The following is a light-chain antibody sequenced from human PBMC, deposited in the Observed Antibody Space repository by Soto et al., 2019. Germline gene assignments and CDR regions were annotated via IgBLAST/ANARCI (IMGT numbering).Light chain of an antibody. CDR3: QQHNNWPPWT. Sequence: ETVMTQSPATLSVSPGGRATLSCRASQSVSTNLAWYQHKPGQAPRLLIYGASTRAIGIPTRFTGSGSGTEFTLTISSLQSEDSAIYYCQQHNNWPPWTLGQGTKVEI. V-gene: IGKV3-15*01. CDR2: GAS. J-gene: IGKJ1*01. CDR1: QSVSTN.